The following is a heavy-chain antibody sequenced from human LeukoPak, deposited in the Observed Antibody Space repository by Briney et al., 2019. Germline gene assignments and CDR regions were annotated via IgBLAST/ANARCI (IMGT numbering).Heavy chain of an antibody. J-gene: IGHJ6*02. V-gene: IGHV3-23*01. CDR2: ISDSGGST. D-gene: IGHD2-2*01. CDR3: ARLNKPAAPIPYYYYYGMDV. CDR1: GFTFRSYA. Sequence: HPGGSLRLSCAASGFTFRSYAMSWVRQAPGKGPEWVSAISDSGGSTYYADSVKGRFTISRDNSKNTLYLQMNSLRAEDTAVYYCARLNKPAAPIPYYYYYGMDVWGQGTTVTVSS.